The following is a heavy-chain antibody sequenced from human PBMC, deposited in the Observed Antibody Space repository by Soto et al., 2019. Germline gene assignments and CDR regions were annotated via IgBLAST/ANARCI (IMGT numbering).Heavy chain of an antibody. CDR3: AREVGHITMIVVAYDAFDI. Sequence: PSETLSLTCTVCGGSISSYYWSWIRQPAGKGLEWIGRIYTSGSTNYNPSLKSRVTMSVDTSKNQFSLKLSSVTAADTAVYYCAREVGHITMIVVAYDAFDIWGQGTMVTVSS. D-gene: IGHD3-22*01. V-gene: IGHV4-4*07. CDR1: GGSISSYY. CDR2: IYTSGST. J-gene: IGHJ3*02.